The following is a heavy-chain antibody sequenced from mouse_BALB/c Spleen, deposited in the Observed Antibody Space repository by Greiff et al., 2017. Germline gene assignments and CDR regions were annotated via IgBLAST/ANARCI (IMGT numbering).Heavy chain of an antibody. V-gene: IGHV14-3*02. CDR1: GFNIKDTY. CDR3: ASYEDYFDY. J-gene: IGHJ2*01. CDR2: IDPANGNT. Sequence: EVKLVESGAELVKPGASVKLSCTASGFNIKDTYMHWVKQRPEQGLEWIGRIDPANGNTKYDPKFQGKATITADTSSNTAYLQLSSLTSEDTAVYYCASYEDYFDYWGQGTTLTVSS. D-gene: IGHD2-3*01.